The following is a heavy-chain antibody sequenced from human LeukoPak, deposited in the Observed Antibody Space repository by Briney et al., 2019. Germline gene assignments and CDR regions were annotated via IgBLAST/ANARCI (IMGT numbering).Heavy chain of an antibody. CDR2: IWYDGSNK. V-gene: IGHV3-33*06. Sequence: GGSLRLSCAASGFTFSSYGMHWVRQAPGKGLEWVAVIWYDGSNKYYADSVKGRLTISRDNSKNTLYLQMNSLRAEDTAVYYCAKTLHYNWNDLDYWGQGTLVTVSS. CDR3: AKTLHYNWNDLDY. D-gene: IGHD1-20*01. J-gene: IGHJ4*02. CDR1: GFTFSSYG.